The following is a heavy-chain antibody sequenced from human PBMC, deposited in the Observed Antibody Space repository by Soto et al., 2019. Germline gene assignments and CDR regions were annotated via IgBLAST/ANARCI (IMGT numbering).Heavy chain of an antibody. CDR1: GGSISSSNW. Sequence: SETLSLTCAVSGGSISSSNWWSWVRQPPGKGLEWIGEIYHSGSTNYNPSLKSRVTISVDKSKNQFSLKLSSVTAADTAVYYCARANVAAGRAGGMDVWGQGTTVTVSS. D-gene: IGHD6-13*01. J-gene: IGHJ6*02. V-gene: IGHV4-4*02. CDR3: ARANVAAGRAGGMDV. CDR2: IYHSGST.